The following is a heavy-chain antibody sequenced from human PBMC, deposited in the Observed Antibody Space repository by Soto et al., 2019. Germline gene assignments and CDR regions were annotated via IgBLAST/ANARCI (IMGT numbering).Heavy chain of an antibody. D-gene: IGHD1-1*01. Sequence: PGWSLRLSCAASGFSFSTSTMNLVRQAPGKGLEWVSYISSGSTTIYYADSVKGRFTISRDNGKNSLCLQMNSLRDEDTAVYYCARVRRNDASDYYGMEVWGKGTKVTVSS. J-gene: IGHJ6*04. CDR3: ARVRRNDASDYYGMEV. CDR2: ISSGSTTI. CDR1: GFSFSTST. V-gene: IGHV3-48*02.